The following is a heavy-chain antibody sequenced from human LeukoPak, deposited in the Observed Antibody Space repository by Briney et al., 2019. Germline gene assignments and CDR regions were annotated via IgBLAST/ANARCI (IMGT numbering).Heavy chain of an antibody. CDR1: GFTFSDYW. CDR2: VNRDGSST. D-gene: IGHD6-13*01. Sequence: PGGSLRLSCAASGFTFSDYWMHWVRQAPGKGLVWVSRVNRDGSSTSYADSVKGRFTISRDNAKNTLSLQMKSLRAEDTAVYYCARDRSISAAGDTYWGQGTLVTVSS. CDR3: ARDRSISAAGDTY. J-gene: IGHJ4*02. V-gene: IGHV3-74*01.